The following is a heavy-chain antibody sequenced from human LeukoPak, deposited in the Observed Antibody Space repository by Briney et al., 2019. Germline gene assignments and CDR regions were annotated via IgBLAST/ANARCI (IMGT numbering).Heavy chain of an antibody. J-gene: IGHJ3*02. Sequence: SETLSLTCAVYGGSFSGYYWSWIRQPPGKGLEWIGYIYHSGRPYYNPSLKSRVTISVDRSKSQFSLRLSSVTAADTAVYYCASGGGSYPLDAFDIWGQGTMVTVSS. CDR3: ASGGGSYPLDAFDI. CDR1: GGSFSGYY. D-gene: IGHD2-15*01. V-gene: IGHV4-34*01. CDR2: IYHSGRP.